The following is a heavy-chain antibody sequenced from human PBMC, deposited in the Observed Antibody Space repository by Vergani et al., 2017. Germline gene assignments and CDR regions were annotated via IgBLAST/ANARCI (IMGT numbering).Heavy chain of an antibody. J-gene: IGHJ3*02. V-gene: IGHV4-39*01. Sequence: QLQLQESVPGLVKPSETLSLTCTVSGGSISSSSYYWGWIRQPPGKGLEWIGSIYYSGTTYYNPSLKSRFTISGDTSKNQFSLKLSSVTAADTAVYYCARRSRGDIVVVPAATDAFDIWGQGTMVTVSS. CDR3: ARRSRGDIVVVPAATDAFDI. CDR1: GGSISSSSYY. D-gene: IGHD2-2*01. CDR2: IYYSGTT.